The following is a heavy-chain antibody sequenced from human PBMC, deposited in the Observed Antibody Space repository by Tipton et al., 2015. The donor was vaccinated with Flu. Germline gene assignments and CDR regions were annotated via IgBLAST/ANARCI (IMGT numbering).Heavy chain of an antibody. V-gene: IGHV3-74*01. CDR3: ARASDSGSYDPPYYFDY. Sequence: SLRLSCAASGFTFSNYWMHWVRQGPGKGLAWVSRINSDGSSISYAGSVKGRFTISRDNAKNTLYLQMNSLRAEDTAVYYCARASDSGSYDPPYYFDYWGQGNLVTVSS. D-gene: IGHD1-26*01. CDR1: GFTFSNYW. CDR2: INSDGSSI. J-gene: IGHJ4*02.